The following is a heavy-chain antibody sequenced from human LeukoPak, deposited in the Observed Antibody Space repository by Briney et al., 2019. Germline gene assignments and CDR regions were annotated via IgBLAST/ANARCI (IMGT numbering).Heavy chain of an antibody. Sequence: TSETLSLTCTVSGDSISSYYWSWIRQPPGKGLEWIGYIYYSGSTNYNPSLKSRVTISVDTSKNQFSLKLSSVTAADTAVYYCASLYSGYFDLWGRGTLVTVSS. CDR1: GDSISSYY. V-gene: IGHV4-59*01. CDR3: ASLYSGYFDL. J-gene: IGHJ2*01. D-gene: IGHD4-11*01. CDR2: IYYSGST.